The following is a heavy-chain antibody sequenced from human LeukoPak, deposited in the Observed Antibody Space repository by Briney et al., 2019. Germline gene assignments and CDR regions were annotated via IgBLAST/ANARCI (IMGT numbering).Heavy chain of an antibody. CDR3: TTDPAYYYDSTSSFDY. Sequence: PGDSLRLSCSGSGFNFGGACGLGWVRQAPGKGLEWVGRIKSKTNGGTTDYAAPAKGRFAISRDDSKSTLYLQMNSLQTDDTAVYYCTTDPAYYYDSTSSFDYWGQGTLVTVSS. CDR2: IKSKTNGGTT. V-gene: IGHV3-15*01. CDR1: GFNFGGAC. J-gene: IGHJ4*02. D-gene: IGHD3-22*01.